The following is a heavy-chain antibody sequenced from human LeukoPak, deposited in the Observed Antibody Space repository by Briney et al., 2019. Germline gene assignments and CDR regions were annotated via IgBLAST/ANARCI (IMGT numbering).Heavy chain of an antibody. CDR3: AKVGMVVTVGFDY. J-gene: IGHJ4*02. CDR1: GFTFSSYA. Sequence: PGGSLTLSCAASGFTFSSYAMSWVRQAPGKGLEWVSASGSGGSTYYAHSVKGRFTISRDNSKNTLYLQMNSLRSEDTAVYDGAKVGMVVTVGFDYWGQGTLVTASS. CDR2: SGSGGST. D-gene: IGHD2-21*02. V-gene: IGHV3-23*01.